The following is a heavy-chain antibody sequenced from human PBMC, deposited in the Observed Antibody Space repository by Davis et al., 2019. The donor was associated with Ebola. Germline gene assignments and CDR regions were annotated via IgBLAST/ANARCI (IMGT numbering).Heavy chain of an antibody. J-gene: IGHJ4*02. CDR2: IKSKTDGGTT. CDR1: GFTFSNAW. D-gene: IGHD4-17*01. Sequence: GESLKISCAASGFTFSNAWMSWVRQAPGKGLEWVGRIKSKTDGGTTDYAAPVKGRFTISRDDSKNTLYLQMNSLKTEDTAVYYCTSPVSHFDYWGQGTLVTVSS. CDR3: TSPVSHFDY. V-gene: IGHV3-15*01.